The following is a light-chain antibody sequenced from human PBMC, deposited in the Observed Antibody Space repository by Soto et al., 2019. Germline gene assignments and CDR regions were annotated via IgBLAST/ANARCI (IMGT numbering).Light chain of an antibody. CDR2: SNN. CDR3: AAWDDSLNGVV. CDR1: SSNIGSNT. J-gene: IGLJ2*01. V-gene: IGLV1-44*01. Sequence: QSVLTQPPSESGNPGQRVTISCSGSSSNIGSNTVNWYQQLPGTAPKLLIYSNNQRPSGVPDRFSGSKSGTSASLAISGLQSEDEADYYCAAWDDSLNGVVFGGGTQLTVL.